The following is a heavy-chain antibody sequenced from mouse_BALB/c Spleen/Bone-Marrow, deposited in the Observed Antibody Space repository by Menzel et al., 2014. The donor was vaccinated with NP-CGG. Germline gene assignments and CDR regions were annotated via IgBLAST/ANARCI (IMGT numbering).Heavy chain of an antibody. V-gene: IGHV5-17*02. J-gene: IGHJ4*01. Sequence: EVKLVESGGGLVQPGGSRKLSCAASGFTFSSFGMRWVRQAPEKGLEWVAYISSGSSTIYYADTMKGRFTISRDNPKNTLFLQMTSLRSEDTAMYYCARDEDYAMDYWGQGTSVTVSS. CDR2: ISSGSSTI. CDR3: ARDEDYAMDY. CDR1: GFTFSSFG.